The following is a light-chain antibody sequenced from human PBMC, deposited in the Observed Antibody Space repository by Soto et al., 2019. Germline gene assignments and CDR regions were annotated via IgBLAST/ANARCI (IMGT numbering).Light chain of an antibody. Sequence: QPVLTQSPSASASLGASVKLTCTLSGGHSSYAIAWHQQQPGKGPRYLMKLDSDGSHNKGDGIPDRFSGSSSGAERYLTISRLQSEDEADYYCQTWGSGIPVVFGGGTKVTVL. CDR2: LDSDGSH. V-gene: IGLV4-69*01. J-gene: IGLJ2*01. CDR3: QTWGSGIPVV. CDR1: GGHSSYA.